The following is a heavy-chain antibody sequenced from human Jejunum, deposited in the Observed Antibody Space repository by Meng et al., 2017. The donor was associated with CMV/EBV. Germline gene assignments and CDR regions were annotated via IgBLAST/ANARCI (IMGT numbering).Heavy chain of an antibody. D-gene: IGHD2-21*02. J-gene: IGHJ5*02. CDR2: IRYDGSNQ. CDR3: AKTANIGFANNGFDL. CDR1: GFTFSNYG. V-gene: IGHV3-30*02. Sequence: SGFTFSNYGMHWVRQAPGKGLEWVTFIRYDGSNQYYADSVKGRFTISRDTSKNTLYLQMNSLRTEDTAVYYCAKTANIGFANNGFDLWGHGTLVTVSS.